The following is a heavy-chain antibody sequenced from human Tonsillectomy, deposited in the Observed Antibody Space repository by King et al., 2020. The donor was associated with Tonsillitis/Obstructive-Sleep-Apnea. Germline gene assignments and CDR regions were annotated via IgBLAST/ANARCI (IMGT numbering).Heavy chain of an antibody. D-gene: IGHD3-3*01. CDR3: ARDRTYYDFWSGYYYYYMDV. CDR1: GGSISSYY. CDR2: IYYSGST. Sequence: QLQESGPGLVKPSETLSLTCTVSGGSISSYYWSWIRQPPGKGLEGIGYIYYSGSTNYNPSLKSRVTISVDTSKNQFSLKLSSVTAADTAVYYCARDRTYYDFWSGYYYYYMDVWGKGTTVTVSS. V-gene: IGHV4-59*01. J-gene: IGHJ6*03.